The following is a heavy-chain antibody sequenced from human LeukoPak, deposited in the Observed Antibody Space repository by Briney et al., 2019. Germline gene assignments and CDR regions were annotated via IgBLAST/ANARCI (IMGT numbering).Heavy chain of an antibody. Sequence: PGGSLRLSCAASGFTFSSSAMSWVRQVPGKGLEWVSGISASGGSTSYADSVRGRFTISRDNAKNTLYLQMNSLRAEDTAVYYCARSRGPNTFGGVHDYWGQGTLVTVSS. CDR1: GFTFSSSA. CDR2: ISASGGST. J-gene: IGHJ4*02. CDR3: ARSRGPNTFGGVHDY. V-gene: IGHV3-23*01. D-gene: IGHD3-16*01.